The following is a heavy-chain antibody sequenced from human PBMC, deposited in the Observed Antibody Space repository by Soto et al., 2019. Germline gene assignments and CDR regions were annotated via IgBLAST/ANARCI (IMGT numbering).Heavy chain of an antibody. Sequence: GGSLRLSCAASGFTFSSYAMHWVRQAPGKGLEWVAVISYDGSNKYYADSVKGRFTISRDNSKNTLYLQMNSLRAEDTAVYYCARDLDYDSSGPFHYWGQGTLVTVSS. J-gene: IGHJ4*02. V-gene: IGHV3-30-3*01. CDR1: GFTFSSYA. CDR3: ARDLDYDSSGPFHY. D-gene: IGHD3-22*01. CDR2: ISYDGSNK.